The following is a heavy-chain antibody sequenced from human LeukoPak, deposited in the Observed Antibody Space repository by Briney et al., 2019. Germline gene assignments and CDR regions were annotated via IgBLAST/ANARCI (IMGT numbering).Heavy chain of an antibody. CDR1: GFTFSNYW. CDR2: ISTDGSQT. Sequence: GGSLRLSCEASGFTFSNYWMHWVRQPPGKGLMWVSQISTDGSQTFYADSVKGRFTISRDNAQNTLFLQMDSLRPEDAAVYYCVRSLRSADFWGQGTLVTVSS. V-gene: IGHV3-74*01. J-gene: IGHJ4*02. CDR3: VRSLRSADF.